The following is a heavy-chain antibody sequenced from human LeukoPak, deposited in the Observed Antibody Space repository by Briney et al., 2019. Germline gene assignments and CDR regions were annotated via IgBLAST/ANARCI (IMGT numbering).Heavy chain of an antibody. J-gene: IGHJ4*02. CDR1: GFTFSTYA. CDR2: ISSNGGST. D-gene: IGHD4-17*01. CDR3: VNSRMTTVTAFDY. Sequence: PGGSLRLSCSASGFTFSTYAMHWVRQAPGKGLEYVSAISSNGGSTYYADSVKGRFTISRDNSKNTLYLQMSSLRLEDTAVYYCVNSRMTTVTAFDYWGQGTQVTVSS. V-gene: IGHV3-64D*08.